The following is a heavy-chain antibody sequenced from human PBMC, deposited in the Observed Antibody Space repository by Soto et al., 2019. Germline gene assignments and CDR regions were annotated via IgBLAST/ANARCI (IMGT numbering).Heavy chain of an antibody. CDR2: INHSGST. Sequence: SETLSLTCAVYGGSFSGYYWSWIRQPPGKGLEWIGEINHSGSTNYNPSLKSRVTISVDTSKNQFSLKLSSVTAADTAVYYCARGGVRHYGDYGRIRWFDPWGQGTLVTVSS. CDR1: GGSFSGYY. D-gene: IGHD4-17*01. V-gene: IGHV4-34*01. J-gene: IGHJ5*02. CDR3: ARGGVRHYGDYGRIRWFDP.